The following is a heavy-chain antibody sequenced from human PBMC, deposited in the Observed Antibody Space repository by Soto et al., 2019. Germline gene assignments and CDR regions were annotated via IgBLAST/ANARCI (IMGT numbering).Heavy chain of an antibody. CDR2: IIPIFGTA. CDR1: GGTFSSYA. D-gene: IGHD6-6*01. Sequence: QVQLVQSGAEVKKPGSSVKVSCKASGGTFSSYAISWVRQAPGQGLEWMGGIIPIFGTANYAQKFQGRVTITADESTSTAYMELRSLRSEETAVYYCARYTTRIAGRPHPAAEYFQHWGQGTLVTVSS. CDR3: ARYTTRIAGRPHPAAEYFQH. V-gene: IGHV1-69*01. J-gene: IGHJ1*01.